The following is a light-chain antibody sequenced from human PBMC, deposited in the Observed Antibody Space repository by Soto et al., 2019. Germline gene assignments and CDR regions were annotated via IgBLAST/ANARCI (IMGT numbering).Light chain of an antibody. Sequence: DIQMTQSPSSLSASVGDRVTITCRASQGIRNDLGWYQQKPGEAPKLLISAASTLQSGVPPRFSGSGSGTEFTLTISSLQPEDFARYYCQKLNTYPLTFGQGTRLDIK. CDR1: QGIRND. J-gene: IGKJ5*01. V-gene: IGKV1-17*01. CDR3: QKLNTYPLT. CDR2: AAS.